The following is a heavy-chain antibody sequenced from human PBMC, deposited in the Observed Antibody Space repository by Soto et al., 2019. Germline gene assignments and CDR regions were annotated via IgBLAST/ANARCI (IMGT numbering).Heavy chain of an antibody. CDR3: ARARNYYDSSGPLY. CDR2: IKQDGSEK. J-gene: IGHJ4*02. CDR1: GFTFSSYW. Sequence: EVQLVESGGGLVQPGGSLRLSCAASGFTFSSYWMSWVRQAPGKGLEWVANIKQDGSEKYYVDSVKGRFTISRDNAKNSLYLQMNSLRAEDTAVYYCARARNYYDSSGPLYWGQGTLVTVSS. D-gene: IGHD3-22*01. V-gene: IGHV3-7*03.